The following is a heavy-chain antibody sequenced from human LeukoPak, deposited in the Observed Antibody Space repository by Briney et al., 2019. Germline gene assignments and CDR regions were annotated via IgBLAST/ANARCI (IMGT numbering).Heavy chain of an antibody. Sequence: GGSLRLSCAASGFTFSSYSMNWVRQAPGKGLEWVSSISSSSSYIYYADSVKGRFTISRDNAKNSLYLQMNSLRAEDTAVYYCARDNSGSYSGFDPWGQGTLVTVSS. D-gene: IGHD3-10*01. CDR2: ISSSSSYI. J-gene: IGHJ5*02. CDR1: GFTFSSYS. V-gene: IGHV3-21*01. CDR3: ARDNSGSYSGFDP.